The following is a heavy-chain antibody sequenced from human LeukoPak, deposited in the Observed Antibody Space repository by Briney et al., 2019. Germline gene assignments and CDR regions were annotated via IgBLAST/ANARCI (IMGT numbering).Heavy chain of an antibody. V-gene: IGHV4-61*02. CDR2: IYTSGST. Sequence: SETLSLTCTVSGGSISSGSYYWSWIRQPAGKGLEWIGRIYTSGSTNYNPSLKSRVTISVDTSRNQFSLKLNSVTAADTAVYYCARGSPVGDYWGQGTLVTVSS. J-gene: IGHJ4*02. D-gene: IGHD4-23*01. CDR3: ARGSPVGDY. CDR1: GGSISSGSYY.